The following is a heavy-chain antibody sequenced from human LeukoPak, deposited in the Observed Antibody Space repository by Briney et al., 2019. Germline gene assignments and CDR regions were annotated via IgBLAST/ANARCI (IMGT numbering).Heavy chain of an antibody. Sequence: GGSLRLSCAASGFTFSSYSMNWVRQAPGKGLEWVSAISGSGGSTYYADSVKGRFTISRDNSKNTLYLQMNSLRAEDTAVYYCAKDIGSSRTINWGQGTLVTVSS. CDR1: GFTFSSYS. D-gene: IGHD6-6*01. CDR3: AKDIGSSRTIN. CDR2: ISGSGGST. J-gene: IGHJ4*02. V-gene: IGHV3-23*01.